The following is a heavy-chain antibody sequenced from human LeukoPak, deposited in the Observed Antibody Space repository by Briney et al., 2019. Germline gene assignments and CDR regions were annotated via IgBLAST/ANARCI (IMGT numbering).Heavy chain of an antibody. V-gene: IGHV1-8*01. J-gene: IGHJ6*03. Sequence: ASVKVSCKASGYTFTSYDINWVRQATGQGLEWMGWMNPNSGNTGYAQKFQGRVTMTRNTSISTAYMELSSLRSEDTAVYYCARGARSSSGSYFITYYYYYMDVWGKGTTVTISS. CDR1: GYTFTSYD. CDR2: MNPNSGNT. D-gene: IGHD1-26*01. CDR3: ARGARSSSGSYFITYYYYYMDV.